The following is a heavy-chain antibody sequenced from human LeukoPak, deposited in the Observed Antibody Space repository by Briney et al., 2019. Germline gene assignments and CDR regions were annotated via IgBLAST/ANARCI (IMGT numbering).Heavy chain of an antibody. CDR3: ARKSRQCYDY. Sequence: PGGSLRLSCAASGFTFSSYGMHWVRQAPGKGLEWVAVIWYDGSNKYYADSVKGRFTISRDNAKNSLYLQMNSLRAEDTAVYYCARKSRQCYDYWGQGTLVTVSS. CDR1: GFTFSSYG. V-gene: IGHV3-33*03. D-gene: IGHD1-14*01. CDR2: IWYDGSNK. J-gene: IGHJ4*02.